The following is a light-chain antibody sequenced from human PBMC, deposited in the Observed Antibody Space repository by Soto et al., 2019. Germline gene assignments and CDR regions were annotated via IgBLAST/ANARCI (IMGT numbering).Light chain of an antibody. CDR1: QTVSSNY. CDR2: GAS. V-gene: IGKV3-20*01. Sequence: EIVLTQSPGTLSLSPGERATLTCRASQTVSSNYLAWFPQRPGQAPRLLISGASSRATGIPDRFSGSGSGTDFTLTISRLEPEDFAVYYCQQYGISPTWTFGQGTKVDIK. CDR3: QQYGISPTWT. J-gene: IGKJ1*01.